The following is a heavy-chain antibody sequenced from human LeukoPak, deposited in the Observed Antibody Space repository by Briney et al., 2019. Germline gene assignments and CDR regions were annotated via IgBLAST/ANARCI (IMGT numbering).Heavy chain of an antibody. CDR3: AKDGTAPRYDFWSGYYIGPFFDY. D-gene: IGHD3-3*01. CDR1: GFTFSSYA. CDR2: ISGSGGST. Sequence: GGSLRLSCAASGFTFSSYAMSWVRQAPGKGLEWVSAISGSGGSTYYADSVKGRFTISRDNSKNTLYLQMNSLRAEDTAVYYCAKDGTAPRYDFWSGYYIGPFFDYWGQGTLVTVSS. V-gene: IGHV3-23*01. J-gene: IGHJ4*02.